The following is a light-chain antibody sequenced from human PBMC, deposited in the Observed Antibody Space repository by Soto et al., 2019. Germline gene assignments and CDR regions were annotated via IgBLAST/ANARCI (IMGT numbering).Light chain of an antibody. J-gene: IGKJ1*01. CDR1: QTVSSSF. CDR2: GAS. CDR3: QQYGSSGT. V-gene: IGKV3-20*01. Sequence: EIVLTQSPGTLSLSPGERATLSCRASQTVSSSFLAWYQQKPGQAPRLFIYGASSRATGIPDRFSGSGSGTDFTLTISSLQAEDFAVYYCQQYGSSGTFGQGSKV.